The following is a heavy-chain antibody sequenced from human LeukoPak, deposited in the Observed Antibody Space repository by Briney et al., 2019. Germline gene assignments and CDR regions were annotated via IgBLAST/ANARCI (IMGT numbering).Heavy chain of an antibody. V-gene: IGHV1-2*06. J-gene: IGHJ6*03. CDR1: GYTFTGYH. Sequence: ASVKVSCKASGYTFTGYHMHWVRQAPGQGLEWMGRINPNSGGTNYAQKFQGRVTMTRDTSISTAYMELSRLRSDDTAVYYCASTFRTRGYYMDVWGKGTTVTVS. D-gene: IGHD3-10*01. CDR3: ASTFRTRGYYMDV. CDR2: INPNSGGT.